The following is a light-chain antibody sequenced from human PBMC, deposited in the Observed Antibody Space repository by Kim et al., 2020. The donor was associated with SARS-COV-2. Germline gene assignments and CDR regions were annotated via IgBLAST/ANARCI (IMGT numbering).Light chain of an antibody. J-gene: IGKJ1*01. Sequence: SVSPGESATLSCRASQSVSSNLAWYQQKPGQAPRLLIYGASTRATGIPARFSGSGSGTEFTLTISSLQSEDFAVYYCQQYNNFRTFGQGTKVDIK. V-gene: IGKV3-15*01. CDR3: QQYNNFRT. CDR1: QSVSSN. CDR2: GAS.